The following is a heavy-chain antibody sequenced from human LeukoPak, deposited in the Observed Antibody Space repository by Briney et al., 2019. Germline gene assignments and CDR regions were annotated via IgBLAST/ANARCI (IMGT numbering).Heavy chain of an antibody. CDR2: IHYTGFT. V-gene: IGHV4-59*02. D-gene: IGHD1-26*01. CDR3: ARGEWELLTDYYYMDV. CDR1: GGPVTGYY. Sequence: SETLSLTCTVSGGPVTGYYWSWIRQPPGKGLEWIGYIHYTGFTIYNPSLKSRVTISVDTSKNQFSLRLSSVTAADTAVYYCARGEWELLTDYYYMDVWGKGTTVTVSS. J-gene: IGHJ6*03.